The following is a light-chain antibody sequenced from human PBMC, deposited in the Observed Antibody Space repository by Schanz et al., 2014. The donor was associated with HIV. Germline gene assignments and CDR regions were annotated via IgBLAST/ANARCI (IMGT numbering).Light chain of an antibody. J-gene: IGLJ7*01. CDR1: SSDVGGYNY. CDR2: DVT. CDR3: SSKATGGRAPFV. V-gene: IGLV2-8*01. Sequence: QSVLTQPPSASGSPGQSVTISCTGSSSDVGGYNYVSWYQQHPGKAPKLMIYDVTNRPYGIPSRFSGSKSANSASLTISGLQAEDEADYYCSSKATGGRAPFVFGGRTKLTVL.